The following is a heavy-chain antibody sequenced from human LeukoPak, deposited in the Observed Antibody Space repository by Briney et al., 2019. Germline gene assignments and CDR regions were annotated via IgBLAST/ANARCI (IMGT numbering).Heavy chain of an antibody. Sequence: ASVKVSCKAFGHNFATLGISWVRQAPGQGLEWMGWISSFNGNTDYAERLQDRVSMTTDTSTSPAYTELRSMSSNAPAAYYCTSIIGALFGLDVWGRGTTVIVSS. CDR3: TSIIGALFGLDV. J-gene: IGHJ6*02. V-gene: IGHV1-18*01. CDR2: ISSFNGNT. CDR1: GHNFATLG. D-gene: IGHD3-10*01.